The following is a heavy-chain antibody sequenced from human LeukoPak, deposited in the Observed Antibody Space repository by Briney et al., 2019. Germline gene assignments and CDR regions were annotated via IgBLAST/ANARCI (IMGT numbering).Heavy chain of an antibody. CDR1: GGSSGSGSYY. D-gene: IGHD3-22*01. V-gene: IGHV4-61*02. Sequence: SQTLSLTCTVSGGSSGSGSYYWSWIRQPAGKGLEWIGRIYTSGSTNYNPSLRSRDTISVDTSKNQFSLKLSSVTAADTAVYYCARGTTYNQYYYDSSGYYSFDYWGQGTLVTVSS. J-gene: IGHJ4*02. CDR3: ARGTTYNQYYYDSSGYYSFDY. CDR2: IYTSGST.